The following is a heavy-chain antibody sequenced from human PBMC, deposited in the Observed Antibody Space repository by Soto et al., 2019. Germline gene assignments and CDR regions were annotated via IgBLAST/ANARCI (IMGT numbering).Heavy chain of an antibody. Sequence: RGESLKISCKGSGYSFTSYWIGWVRQMPGKGLEWMGIIYPGDSDTRYSPSFQGQVTISADKSISTAYLQWSSLKASDTAMYYCARQQTGYCSGGGCYLDDYWGQGTLVTVSS. CDR1: GYSFTSYW. D-gene: IGHD2-15*01. CDR2: IYPGDSDT. V-gene: IGHV5-51*01. J-gene: IGHJ4*02. CDR3: ARQQTGYCSGGGCYLDDY.